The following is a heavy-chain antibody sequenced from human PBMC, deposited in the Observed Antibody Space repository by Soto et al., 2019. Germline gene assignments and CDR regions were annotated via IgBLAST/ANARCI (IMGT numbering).Heavy chain of an antibody. CDR2: IGRRSDI. V-gene: IGHV3-21*01. CDR1: GFSFSTYS. CDR3: AREETAWPLAYGLDV. J-gene: IGHJ6*02. D-gene: IGHD2-21*02. Sequence: GGSLRLSCEASGFSFSTYSMHWVRQAPGKGLEWVSSIGRRSDIYYADSVKGRFTISRDNAKNSVSLQMNSLRDEDTAVYYCAREETAWPLAYGLDVWGQGTTVTSP.